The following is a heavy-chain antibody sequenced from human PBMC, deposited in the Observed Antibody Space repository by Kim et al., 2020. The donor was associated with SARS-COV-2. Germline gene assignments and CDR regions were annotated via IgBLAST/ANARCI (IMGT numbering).Heavy chain of an antibody. CDR3: ARTHPKVGIAAGAFDI. CDR2: IYYSGST. CDR1: GGSISSSSYY. V-gene: IGHV4-39*01. D-gene: IGHD6-25*01. J-gene: IGHJ3*02. Sequence: SETLSLTCTVSGGSISSSSYYWGWIRQPPGKGLEWIGSIYYSGSTYYNPSLKSRVTISVDTSKNQFSLKLSSVTAADTAVYYCARTHPKVGIAAGAFDIWGQGTMVTVSS.